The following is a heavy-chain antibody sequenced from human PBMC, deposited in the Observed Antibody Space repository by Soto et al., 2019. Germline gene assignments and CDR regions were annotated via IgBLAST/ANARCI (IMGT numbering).Heavy chain of an antibody. V-gene: IGHV3-53*04. CDR1: GFTVSSNF. J-gene: IGHJ4*02. CDR2: IYSGGTT. CDR3: ARGAGYSRGWYDY. Sequence: EVQLVESGGGLVQPGGSLRLSCAASGFTVSSNFMSWVRQAPGKGLEWVSVIYSGGTTYYADSVKGRFTISRHNSKNTLYLQMNSLRAEDTAVYYCARGAGYSRGWYDYWGQGTLVTVSS. D-gene: IGHD6-19*01.